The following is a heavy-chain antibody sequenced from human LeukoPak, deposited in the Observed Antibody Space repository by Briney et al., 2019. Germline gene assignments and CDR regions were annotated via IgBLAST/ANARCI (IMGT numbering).Heavy chain of an antibody. D-gene: IGHD3-22*01. Sequence: SETLSLTCIVSGGSISNYHWSWIRQPPGKGLEWIGYVSYTGSTNCNPSLKSRVTMSVDTSKNQFSLKLSSVTAADTAVYYCAREHYDSSGYYYRGWFDPWGQGTLVTVSS. CDR1: GGSISNYH. J-gene: IGHJ5*02. V-gene: IGHV4-59*12. CDR2: VSYTGST. CDR3: AREHYDSSGYYYRGWFDP.